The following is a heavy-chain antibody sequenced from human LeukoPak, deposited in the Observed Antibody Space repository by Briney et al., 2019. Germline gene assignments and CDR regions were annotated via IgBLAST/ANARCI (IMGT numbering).Heavy chain of an antibody. CDR3: ATVDTAMVNGVDY. J-gene: IGHJ4*02. CDR2: VDPEDGET. Sequence: GASVKVSCKVSGYTSTDYYMHWVQQAPGKGLEWMGLVDPEDGETIYAEKFQGRVTITADTSTDTAYMELSSLGSEDTAVYYCATVDTAMVNGVDYWGQGTLVTVSS. CDR1: GYTSTDYY. V-gene: IGHV1-69-2*01. D-gene: IGHD5-18*01.